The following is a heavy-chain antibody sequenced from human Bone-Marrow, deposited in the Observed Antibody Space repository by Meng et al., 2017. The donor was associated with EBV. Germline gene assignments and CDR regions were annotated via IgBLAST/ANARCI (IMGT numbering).Heavy chain of an antibody. J-gene: IGHJ4*02. Sequence: QVQVVQSGAEVKKPGSSVKVACKTSGGHFNSDAISWVRQAPGQGLEWMGGIIPIFGTANYAQKFQGRVTITADESTSTAYMELSSLRSEDTAVYYCTEEMATIAFWGQGTLVTVSS. D-gene: IGHD5-24*01. CDR2: IIPIFGTA. V-gene: IGHV1-69*01. CDR3: TEEMATIAF. CDR1: GGHFNSDA.